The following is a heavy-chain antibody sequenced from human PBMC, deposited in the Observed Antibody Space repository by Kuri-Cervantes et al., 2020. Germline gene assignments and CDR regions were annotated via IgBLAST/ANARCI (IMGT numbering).Heavy chain of an antibody. CDR2: VGGRGDIT. V-gene: IGHV3-23*01. J-gene: IGHJ6*03. Sequence: GGSLRLSCAASGFTFSDYAMTWVRQAPGKGLEWVSIVGGRGDITYAADSVKGRFTISRDNSKNTLYLEMNSLRAEDTAVYYCAKDGGRGVTYYYDSSGSGDMDVWGKGTTVTVSS. CDR1: GFTFSDYA. D-gene: IGHD3-22*01. CDR3: AKDGGRGVTYYYDSSGSGDMDV.